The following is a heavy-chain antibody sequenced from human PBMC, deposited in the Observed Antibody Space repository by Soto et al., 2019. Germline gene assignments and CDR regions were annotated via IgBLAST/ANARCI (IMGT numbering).Heavy chain of an antibody. D-gene: IGHD3-3*01. V-gene: IGHV3-23*01. J-gene: IGHJ6*01. Sequence: GGSLRLSCEASGFTFSNYAMAWVRQTPGEGPEWVSTIGGGDDIFYAESVQGRFIISRDDSRSTMYLQMDNLRAEDTAVYYCVRVFGWYFRSGYRDVGEEGARVTVP. CDR3: VRVFGWYFRSGYRDV. CDR2: IGGGDDI. CDR1: GFTFSNYA.